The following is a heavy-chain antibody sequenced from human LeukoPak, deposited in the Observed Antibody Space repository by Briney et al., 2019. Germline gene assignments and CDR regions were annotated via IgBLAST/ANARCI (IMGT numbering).Heavy chain of an antibody. J-gene: IGHJ4*02. V-gene: IGHV3-30*02. D-gene: IGHD3-9*01. CDR3: ARDLGYFDGTGR. CDR1: GFTFSSYG. Sequence: PGGSLRLSCAASGFTFSSYGMHWVRQVPGKGLEWVAFIRYDGSNKYYADSVKGRFTISRDNSKNTLYLQMNSLRAEDTAVYYCARDLGYFDGTGRGGQGTLVTVSS. CDR2: IRYDGSNK.